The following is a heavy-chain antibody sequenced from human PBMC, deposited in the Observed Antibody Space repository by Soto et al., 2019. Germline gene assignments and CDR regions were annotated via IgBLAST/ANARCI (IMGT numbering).Heavy chain of an antibody. CDR3: TRWAGTTFGYFDY. CDR1: GYTFTSCY. V-gene: IGHV1-46*01. D-gene: IGHD1-7*01. Sequence: ASVKVSCKASGYTFTSCYIHWVRQAPGQGLEWMGIINPSGGSTSYAQKFQGRVTMTRDTSTSTVYMELSSLRSEDTAVYYCTRWAGTTFGYFDYWGQGTLVTVSS. CDR2: INPSGGST. J-gene: IGHJ4*02.